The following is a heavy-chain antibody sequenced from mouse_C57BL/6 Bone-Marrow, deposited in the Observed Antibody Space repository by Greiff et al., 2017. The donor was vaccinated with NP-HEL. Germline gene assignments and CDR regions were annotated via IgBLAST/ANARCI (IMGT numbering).Heavy chain of an antibody. CDR3: ARWDHYYGSSYYAMDY. CDR2: INPSSGYT. Sequence: VQRVESGAELAKPGASVKLSCKASGYTFTSYWMHWVKQRPGQGLEWIGYINPSSGYTKYNQKFKDKATLTADKSSSTAYMQLSSLTYEDSAVYYCARWDHYYGSSYYAMDYWGQGASVTVAS. D-gene: IGHD1-1*01. J-gene: IGHJ4*01. V-gene: IGHV1-7*01. CDR1: GYTFTSYW.